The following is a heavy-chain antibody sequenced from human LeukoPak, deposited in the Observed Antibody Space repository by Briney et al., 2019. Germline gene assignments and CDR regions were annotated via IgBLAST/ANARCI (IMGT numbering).Heavy chain of an antibody. D-gene: IGHD5-18*01. CDR1: GYTFTSYG. V-gene: IGHV1-18*04. J-gene: IGHJ3*02. CDR2: ISAYNGNT. Sequence: ASVRVSCKASGYTFTSYGISWVRQAPGQGLEWMGWISAYNGNTNYAQKVQGRVTMPTHTSTSTAYMELRSLRSDDTAVYYCARDGDSPNVNAFDIWGQGTMVTVSS. CDR3: ARDGDSPNVNAFDI.